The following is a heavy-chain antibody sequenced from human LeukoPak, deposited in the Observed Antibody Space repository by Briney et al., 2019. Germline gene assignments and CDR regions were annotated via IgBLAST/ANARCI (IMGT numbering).Heavy chain of an antibody. CDR3: ARGNAN. V-gene: IGHV4-59*01. Sequence: PSETLSLTCTVSGGSISSYYWSWIRQPPGKGLEWIGYIYYSGSTNYNPSLKSRVTISVDTSKNQFSLKLSSVTAADTALYYCARGNANWGQGTLVTVSS. CDR1: GGSISSYY. CDR2: IYYSGST. J-gene: IGHJ4*02.